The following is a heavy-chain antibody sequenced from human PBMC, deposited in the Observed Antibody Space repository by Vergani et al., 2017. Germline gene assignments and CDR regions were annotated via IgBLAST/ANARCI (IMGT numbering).Heavy chain of an antibody. V-gene: IGHV1-18*01. CDR1: GYTFTSYG. CDR2: ISAGNGNT. D-gene: IGHD2-2*01. CDR3: AKGGEDIVVVPAAIGHDWFDP. Sequence: QVQLVQSGAEVKKPGASVKVSCKASGYTFTSYGISWVRQAPGQGLEWMGWISAGNGNTKYSQKFQGRVTITRDTSASTAYMELSSLRSEDTAVYYCAKGGEDIVVVPAAIGHDWFDPWGQGTLVTVSS. J-gene: IGHJ5*02.